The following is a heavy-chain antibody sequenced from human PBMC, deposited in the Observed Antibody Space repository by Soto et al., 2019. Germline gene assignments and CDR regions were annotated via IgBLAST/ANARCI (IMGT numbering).Heavy chain of an antibody. V-gene: IGHV1-69*13. J-gene: IGHJ4*02. CDR3: AREGRNEYSSSSFDY. Sequence: VKVSCKASGGTFSSYAISWVRQAPGQGLEWMGGIIPIFGTANYAQKFQGRVTITADESTSTAYMELSSLRSEDTAVYYCAREGRNEYSSSSFDYWGQGTLVTVSS. CDR2: IIPIFGTA. CDR1: GGTFSSYA. D-gene: IGHD6-6*01.